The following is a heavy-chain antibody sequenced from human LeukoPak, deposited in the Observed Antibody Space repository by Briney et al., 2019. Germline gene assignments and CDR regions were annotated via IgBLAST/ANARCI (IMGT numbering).Heavy chain of an antibody. Sequence: GGSLRLPCAASGFTFSTSWMTWVRQTPGKWLEWVANINHDGRETYYVGSVKGRFTISRDNAKNSLYLQMNSLREEDTAIYYCARELVVGPAEYFQHWGQGTVVTVSS. V-gene: IGHV3-7*01. J-gene: IGHJ1*01. CDR2: INHDGRET. CDR1: GFTFSTSW. D-gene: IGHD2-8*02. CDR3: ARELVVGPAEYFQH.